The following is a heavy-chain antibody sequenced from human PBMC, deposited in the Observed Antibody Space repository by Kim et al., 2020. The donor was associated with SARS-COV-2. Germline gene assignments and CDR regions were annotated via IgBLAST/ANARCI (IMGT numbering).Heavy chain of an antibody. CDR1: GYSFTSYW. CDR2: IYPGDSDT. D-gene: IGHD1-26*01. V-gene: IGHV5-51*01. CDR3: ARRALNGWELAAFDY. Sequence: GESLKISCKGSGYSFTSYWIGWVRQMPGKGLEWMGIIYPGDSDTRYSPSFQGQVTISADKSISTAYLQWSSLKASDTAMYYCARRALNGWELAAFDYWGQGTLVTVSS. J-gene: IGHJ4*02.